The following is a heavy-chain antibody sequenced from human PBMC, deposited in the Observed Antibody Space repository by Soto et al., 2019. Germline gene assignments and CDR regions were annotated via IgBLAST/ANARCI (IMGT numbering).Heavy chain of an antibody. J-gene: IGHJ5*02. CDR3: ASLDYYDSSGYYYVTP. Sequence: SVQVSCKASGYTFTGYYMHWVRQAPGQGLEWMGWINPNSGGTNYAQKFQGRVTMTRDTSISTAYMELSRLRSDDTAVYYCASLDYYDSSGYYYVTPWGQGTLVTVSS. CDR1: GYTFTGYY. D-gene: IGHD3-22*01. CDR2: INPNSGGT. V-gene: IGHV1-2*02.